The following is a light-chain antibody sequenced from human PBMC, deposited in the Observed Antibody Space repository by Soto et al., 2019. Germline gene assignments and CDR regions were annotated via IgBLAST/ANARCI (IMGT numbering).Light chain of an antibody. Sequence: DIQMTQSPSTLSASVGDRVTITCRASQSISSWLAWYQQKPGKAPRLLIYDASYLESGVPSRFSGSGSGTEFTFIICSLQPDDFATYYCQQYNSYPWTFGQGTKVDIK. CDR2: DAS. V-gene: IGKV1-5*01. CDR3: QQYNSYPWT. J-gene: IGKJ1*01. CDR1: QSISSW.